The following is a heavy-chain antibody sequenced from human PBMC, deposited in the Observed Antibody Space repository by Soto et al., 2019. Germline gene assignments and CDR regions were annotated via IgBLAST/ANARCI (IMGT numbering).Heavy chain of an antibody. J-gene: IGHJ6*02. D-gene: IGHD2-8*01. CDR1: GGSTSSSSHY. CDR2: IYYSRST. Sequence: ADTLSLICIVSGGSTSSSSHYWGWIRQPPGKGLEWIASIYYSRSTSYNPSLKSRVTISVGTSKNQFSLKLTSVTAADTAVYYCARHEALSAKNDYGMDVWGQGTTVTVSS. V-gene: IGHV4-39*01. CDR3: ARHEALSAKNDYGMDV.